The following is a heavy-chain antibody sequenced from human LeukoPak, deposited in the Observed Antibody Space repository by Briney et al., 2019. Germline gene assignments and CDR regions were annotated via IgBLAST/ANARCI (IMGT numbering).Heavy chain of an antibody. CDR1: GFTFSNYW. V-gene: IGHV3-74*01. D-gene: IGHD3-10*01. CDR3: ARRPRFRDRGATVDV. Sequence: GGSLRLSCAASGFTFSNYWMHWVRQAPGKGLVWVSRINSDGSSTTYADSVKGRSTVSRDNAKNTLYLQMNSLRAEDTAVYYCARRPRFRDRGATVDVWGKGTTVTISS. J-gene: IGHJ6*04. CDR2: INSDGSST.